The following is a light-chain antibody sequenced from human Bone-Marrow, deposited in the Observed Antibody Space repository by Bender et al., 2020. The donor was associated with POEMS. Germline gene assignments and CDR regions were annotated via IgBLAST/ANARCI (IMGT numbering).Light chain of an antibody. CDR2: ADD. V-gene: IGLV1-44*01. CDR3: SSYTSSSTLYV. Sequence: QSVLTQPPSASGTPGQRVTISCSGGSIGRNPINWYQQLPGTAPRLVIYADDRRPSGVSNRFSGSKSGDTASLTISGLQAEDEAHYYCSSYTSSSTLYVFGTGTKVTVL. J-gene: IGLJ1*01. CDR1: SIGRNP.